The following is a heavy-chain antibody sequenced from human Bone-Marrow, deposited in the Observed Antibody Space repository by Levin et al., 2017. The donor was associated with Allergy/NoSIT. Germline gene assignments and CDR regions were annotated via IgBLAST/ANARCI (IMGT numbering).Heavy chain of an antibody. CDR1: GFTFSNYG. CDR2: ISGDSNEK. D-gene: IGHD3-22*01. V-gene: IGHV3-30*03. CDR3: AGFDSTGYFRLDF. Sequence: QLGESLKISCTASGFTFSNYGMHWVRQAPGEGPEWVATISGDSNEKHYIDSVKGRFTISRDNSQNTLYLQMNSLRTEDTAMYFCAGFDSTGYFRLDFWGQGTLVTVSS. J-gene: IGHJ4*02.